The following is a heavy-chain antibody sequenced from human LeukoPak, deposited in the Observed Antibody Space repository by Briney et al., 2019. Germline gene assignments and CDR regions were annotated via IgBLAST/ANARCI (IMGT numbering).Heavy chain of an antibody. CDR2: IYYSGST. D-gene: IGHD1-26*01. CDR3: ARDGGATAYFDY. V-gene: IGHV4-59*13. J-gene: IGHJ4*02. Sequence: SETLSLTCTVSGGSISSYYWSWIRQPPGKGLEWIGYIYYSGSTNYSPSLKSRVTISVDTSKNQFSLKLISVTAADTAVYYCARDGGATAYFDYWGQGTLVTVSS. CDR1: GGSISSYY.